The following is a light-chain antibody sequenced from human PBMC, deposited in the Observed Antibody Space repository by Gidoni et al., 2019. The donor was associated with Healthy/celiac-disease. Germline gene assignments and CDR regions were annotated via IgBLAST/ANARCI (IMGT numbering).Light chain of an antibody. Sequence: QSVLTQPPSASGTPGQRVTISCSGSSSHIGSNYVYWYQQLPGTAPKLLIYSNNQRPSVVPDRFSGSKSGTSASLAISGLRSEDEADYYCAAWDDSLSGLVFGGGTKLTVL. CDR3: AAWDDSLSGLV. CDR1: SSHIGSNY. V-gene: IGLV1-47*02. J-gene: IGLJ2*01. CDR2: SNN.